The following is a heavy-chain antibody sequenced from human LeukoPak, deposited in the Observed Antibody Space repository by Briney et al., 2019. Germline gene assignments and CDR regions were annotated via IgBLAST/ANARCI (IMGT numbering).Heavy chain of an antibody. Sequence: GASVKVSCKASGYTFTSYGISWVRQAPGQGLEWMGWISAYNGNTNYAQKLQGRVTMTTDTSTSTAYMELRSLRSDDTAVYYYARVWSTVVTHDAFDIWGQGTMVTVSS. CDR2: ISAYNGNT. CDR3: ARVWSTVVTHDAFDI. CDR1: GYTFTSYG. V-gene: IGHV1-18*01. J-gene: IGHJ3*02. D-gene: IGHD4-23*01.